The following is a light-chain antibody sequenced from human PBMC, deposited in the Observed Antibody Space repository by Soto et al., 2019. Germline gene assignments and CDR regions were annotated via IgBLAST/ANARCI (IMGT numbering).Light chain of an antibody. J-gene: IGKJ4*01. CDR1: QSVSSSY. CDR3: HQYDSSPLT. CDR2: GAS. V-gene: IGKV3-20*01. Sequence: EIVLTQSPGTLSLSPGERATLSCRASQSVSSSYLAWYQQKPGQDPRLLIYGASSRDTGIPDRFSGSGSGTNFTLTISRLEPEDFAVYYCHQYDSSPLTFGGGTKVEIK.